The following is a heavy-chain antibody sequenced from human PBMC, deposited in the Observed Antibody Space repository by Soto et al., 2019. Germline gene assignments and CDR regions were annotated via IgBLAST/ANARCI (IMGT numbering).Heavy chain of an antibody. CDR2: IIPIFGTA. Sequence: SVKVSCKASGCTFSSYAISWVRQAPGQGLEWMGGIIPIFGTANYAQKFQGRVTITADESTSTAYMELSSLRSEDTAVYYCARDWYYYGSGILRDAFDSWGQGTMVTVSS. CDR3: ARDWYYYGSGILRDAFDS. J-gene: IGHJ3*02. CDR1: GCTFSSYA. D-gene: IGHD3-10*01. V-gene: IGHV1-69*13.